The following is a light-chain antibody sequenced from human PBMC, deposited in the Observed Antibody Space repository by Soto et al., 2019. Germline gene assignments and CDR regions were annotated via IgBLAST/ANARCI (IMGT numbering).Light chain of an antibody. CDR2: EVS. J-gene: IGLJ2*01. CDR3: SSYTSSNAVV. CDR1: SSDVGAYNY. V-gene: IGLV2-14*01. Sequence: QSVLTQPGSVSGSPGQSITISCTGTSSDVGAYNYVSWYQQHPGKAPKLMIYEVSNRPSGVSNRFSGSKSGITASLTISGLQAEDEADYYCSSYTSSNAVVFGGGTKLTVL.